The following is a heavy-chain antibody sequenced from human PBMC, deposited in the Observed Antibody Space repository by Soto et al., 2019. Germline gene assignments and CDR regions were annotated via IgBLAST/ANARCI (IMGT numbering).Heavy chain of an antibody. CDR1: GFTFSNAW. CDR3: TTSLGCSSTSCRYYYYYYGMDV. J-gene: IGHJ6*02. V-gene: IGHV3-15*01. Sequence: GGSLRLSCAASGFTFSNAWMSWVRQAPGKGLEWVGRIKSKTDGGTTDYAAPVKGRFTISRDDSKNTLYLQMNSLKTEDTAVYYCTTSLGCSSTSCRYYYYYYGMDVWGQGTTVTVS. D-gene: IGHD2-2*01. CDR2: IKSKTDGGTT.